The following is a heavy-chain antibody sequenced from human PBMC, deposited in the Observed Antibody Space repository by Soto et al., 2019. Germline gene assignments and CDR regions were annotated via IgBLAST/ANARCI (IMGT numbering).Heavy chain of an antibody. Sequence: QIQLVQSGPEVRKPGASVKVSCKASGYTFTSYGISWVRQAPGQGLEWLGWISAYNDNTNYAQKLQGRVTLTTDTSTSTAYMELRNLRSDDTAVYFCTREGDYYGTGSYSSPRCYGMGVWGQGTTVTVSS. V-gene: IGHV1-18*01. CDR2: ISAYNDNT. J-gene: IGHJ6*02. CDR3: TREGDYYGTGSYSSPRCYGMGV. D-gene: IGHD3-10*01. CDR1: GYTFTSYG.